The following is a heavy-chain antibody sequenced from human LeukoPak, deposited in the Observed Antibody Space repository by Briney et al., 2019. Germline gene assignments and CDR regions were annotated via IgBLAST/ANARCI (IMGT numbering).Heavy chain of an antibody. Sequence: PSETLSLTCTVSGGSISSYYWSWIRQPPGKGLEWIGEINHSGSTNYNPSLKSRVTISVDTSKNQFSLELSSVTAADTAVYYCARGGRLIVVVVAAKQDWFDPWGQGTLVTVSS. V-gene: IGHV4-34*01. CDR1: GGSISSYY. J-gene: IGHJ5*02. CDR3: ARGGRLIVVVVAAKQDWFDP. D-gene: IGHD2-15*01. CDR2: INHSGST.